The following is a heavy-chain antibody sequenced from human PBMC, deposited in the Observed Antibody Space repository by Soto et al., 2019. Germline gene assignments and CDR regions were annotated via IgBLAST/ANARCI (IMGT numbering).Heavy chain of an antibody. J-gene: IGHJ4*02. Sequence: SVKVSCKASGGTFSSYAISWVRQAPGQGLEWMGGIIPIFGTANYAQKFQGRATITADESTSTAYMELSSLRSEDTAVYYCASAPRGYSGYDYFDYWGQGTLVTVSS. D-gene: IGHD5-12*01. CDR3: ASAPRGYSGYDYFDY. CDR1: GGTFSSYA. V-gene: IGHV1-69*13. CDR2: IIPIFGTA.